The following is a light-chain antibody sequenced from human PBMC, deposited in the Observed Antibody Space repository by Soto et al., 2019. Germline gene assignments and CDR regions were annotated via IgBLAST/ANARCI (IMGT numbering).Light chain of an antibody. J-gene: IGKJ4*01. CDR3: QHYNNCPLT. CDR2: DAS. CDR1: QSVDND. V-gene: IGKV3D-15*01. Sequence: EIVMTQSPATLSVSPGDRATLSCRASQSVDNDLAWYQQKPGQPPRLLIYDASTRATGIPARFSGSQSGTEFTLTISSLLYEDFAVYSCQHYNNCPLTFGGGTKVEIK.